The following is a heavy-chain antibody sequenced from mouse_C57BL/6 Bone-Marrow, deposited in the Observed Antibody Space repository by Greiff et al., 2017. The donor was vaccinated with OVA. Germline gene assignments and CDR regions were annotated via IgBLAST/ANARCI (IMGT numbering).Heavy chain of an antibody. V-gene: IGHV5-4*01. D-gene: IGHD1-1*01. Sequence: VESGGGLVKPGGSLKLSCAASGFTFSSYAMSWVRQTPEKRLEWVATISDGGSYTYYPDNVKGRFTISRDNAKNNLYLQMSHLKSEDTAMYYCAREGTTVVEGDYAMDYWGQGTSVTVSS. J-gene: IGHJ4*01. CDR2: ISDGGSYT. CDR3: AREGTTVVEGDYAMDY. CDR1: GFTFSSYA.